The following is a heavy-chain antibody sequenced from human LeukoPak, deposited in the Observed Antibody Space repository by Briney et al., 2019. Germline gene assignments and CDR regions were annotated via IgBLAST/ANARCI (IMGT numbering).Heavy chain of an antibody. J-gene: IGHJ6*02. V-gene: IGHV4-59*08. Sequence: SETLSLTCTVSGGSMSGAYWSWIRQPPGKGLEWIGYVFFTGNTNYNPSLGSRLTISVDTSRSQFSLKLNSVTAADTAVYYCARHTRAASYYYGVDVWGQGTTVTVSS. CDR2: VFFTGNT. CDR1: GGSMSGAY. CDR3: ARHTRAASYYYGVDV. D-gene: IGHD6-25*01.